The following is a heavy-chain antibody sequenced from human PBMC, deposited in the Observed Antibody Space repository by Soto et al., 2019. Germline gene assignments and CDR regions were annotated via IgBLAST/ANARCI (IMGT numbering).Heavy chain of an antibody. Sequence: SEALSLTCAVYGGSFSGYYWTWIRQPPGKGLEWIGEINHSGSTNYNPSLKSRVTISVDTSKNQFSLKLSSVTAADTAVYYCGRSYGRNFDYWGQGTLVPVSS. CDR1: GGSFSGYY. V-gene: IGHV4-34*01. J-gene: IGHJ4*02. CDR2: INHSGST. CDR3: GRSYGRNFDY. D-gene: IGHD5-18*01.